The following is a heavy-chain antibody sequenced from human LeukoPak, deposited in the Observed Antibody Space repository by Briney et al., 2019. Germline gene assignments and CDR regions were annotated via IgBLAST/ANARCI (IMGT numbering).Heavy chain of an antibody. Sequence: PGGSLRLSCAASGFSFSDSWMNWVRQAPGKGLEWVANIKLDASEKYYVDSVKGRSAISRDNAKNTLYLQMNSLRAEDTAVYYCVTSRGGSWGQGILVNVSS. J-gene: IGHJ5*02. CDR3: VTSRGGS. V-gene: IGHV3-7*01. CDR1: GFSFSDSW. CDR2: IKLDASEK. D-gene: IGHD3-16*01.